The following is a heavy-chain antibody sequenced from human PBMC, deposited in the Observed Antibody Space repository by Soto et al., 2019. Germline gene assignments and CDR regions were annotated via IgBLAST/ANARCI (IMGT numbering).Heavy chain of an antibody. CDR2: IIPILGIA. CDR3: AREKGGYCSGGSCQASDAFDI. V-gene: IGHV1-69*04. Sequence: ASVKVSCKASGGTFSSYTISWVRQAPEQGLEWMGRIIPILGIANYAQKFQGRVTITADKSTSTAYMELSSLRSEDTAVYYCAREKGGYCSGGSCQASDAFDIWGQGTMVTVSS. D-gene: IGHD2-15*01. J-gene: IGHJ3*02. CDR1: GGTFSSYT.